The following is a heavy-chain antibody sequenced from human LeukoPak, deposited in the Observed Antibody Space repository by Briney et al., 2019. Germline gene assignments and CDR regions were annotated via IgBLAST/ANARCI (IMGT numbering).Heavy chain of an antibody. CDR1: GASISSSPYY. D-gene: IGHD1-26*01. Sequence: PSETLSLTCTVSGASISSSPYYWSWIRQSPGKGLEWIGDINHSGSTNYNPSLKSRVTISVDTSKNQFSLKLNSVTAADTAVYYCARDPGVGATTLGAFDIWGQGTMVTVSS. J-gene: IGHJ3*02. V-gene: IGHV4-39*07. CDR3: ARDPGVGATTLGAFDI. CDR2: INHSGST.